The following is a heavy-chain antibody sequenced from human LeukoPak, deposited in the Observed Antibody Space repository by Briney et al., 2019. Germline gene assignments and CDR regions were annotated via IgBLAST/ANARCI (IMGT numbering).Heavy chain of an antibody. V-gene: IGHV4-59*01. CDR3: VRAGYSTGWSGGRYYSYGLDV. Sequence: KPSETLSLTCTVSGASISNYYWSWIRQFPGKGLEWIGYIYYSGSTNYNPSLKSRVTISIDTSKSQFSLKLSSVTAADTAVYYCVRAGYSTGWSGGRYYSYGLDVWGQGTTITVSS. CDR1: GASISNYY. J-gene: IGHJ6*02. CDR2: IYYSGST. D-gene: IGHD6-19*01.